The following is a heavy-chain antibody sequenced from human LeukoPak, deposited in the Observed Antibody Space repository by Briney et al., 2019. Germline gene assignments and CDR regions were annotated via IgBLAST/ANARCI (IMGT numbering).Heavy chain of an antibody. D-gene: IGHD5-18*01. J-gene: IGHJ4*02. V-gene: IGHV4-39*07. Sequence: SETLSLTCTVSGGSISSSSYYWSWIRQPPGKGLEWIGEINHSGSTNYNPSLKSRVTISVDTSKNQFSLKLSSVTAADTAVYYCARRQLWYRKGYYFDYWGQGTLVTVSS. CDR2: INHSGST. CDR3: ARRQLWYRKGYYFDY. CDR1: GGSISSSSYY.